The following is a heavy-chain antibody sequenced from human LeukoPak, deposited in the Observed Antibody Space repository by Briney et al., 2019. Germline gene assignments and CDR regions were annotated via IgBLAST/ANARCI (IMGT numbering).Heavy chain of an antibody. J-gene: IGHJ6*02. Sequence: SETLSLTRTGPGGSIRWFYLGLVRQPPGEGLEWIGYIYYSGSTNYNPSLKSRVTISVDTSKNQFSLKLSSVTAADTAVYYCARLYYYYGMDVWGQGTTVTVSS. CDR1: GGSIRWFY. CDR2: IYYSGST. V-gene: IGHV4-59*08. CDR3: ARLYYYYGMDV.